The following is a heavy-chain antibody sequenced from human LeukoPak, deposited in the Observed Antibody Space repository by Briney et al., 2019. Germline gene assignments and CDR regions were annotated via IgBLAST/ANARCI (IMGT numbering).Heavy chain of an antibody. V-gene: IGHV1-2*04. D-gene: IGHD6-13*01. Sequence: GASVKVSCKASGYTFTGYYMHWVRQAPGQGLEWMGWINPNSGGTNYAQKFQGWVTMTRATSISTAYMELSRLRSDDTAVYYCARDRYSGYSSSSFDYWGQGTLVTVSS. CDR3: ARDRYSGYSSSSFDY. CDR2: INPNSGGT. CDR1: GYTFTGYY. J-gene: IGHJ4*02.